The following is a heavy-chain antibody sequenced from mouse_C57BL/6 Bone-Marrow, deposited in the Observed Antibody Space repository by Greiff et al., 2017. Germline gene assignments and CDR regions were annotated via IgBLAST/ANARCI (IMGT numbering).Heavy chain of an antibody. J-gene: IGHJ1*03. D-gene: IGHD1-1*01. CDR3: ARGDYYGSSHWYFDV. Sequence: VQLQQPGAELVKPGASVTMSCKASGYTFTSYWITWVKQRPGQGLEWIGDIYPGSGSTNYNEKFKSKATLTVDTSSSTAYMQLSSLTSEDSAVYYCARGDYYGSSHWYFDVWGTGTTVTVSS. CDR1: GYTFTSYW. CDR2: IYPGSGST. V-gene: IGHV1-55*01.